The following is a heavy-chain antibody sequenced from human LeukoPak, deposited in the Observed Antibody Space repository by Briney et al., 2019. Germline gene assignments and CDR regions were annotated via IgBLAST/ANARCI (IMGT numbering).Heavy chain of an antibody. Sequence: ASVKVSCKASGYTFTSYGISWVQQAPGQGLEWMGWISAYNGNTNYAQKLQGRVTMTTDTSTSTAYMELRSLRSDDTAVYYCARGRLTGIAVAGTWFDPWGQGTLVTVSS. CDR3: ARGRLTGIAVAGTWFDP. D-gene: IGHD6-19*01. CDR2: ISAYNGNT. CDR1: GYTFTSYG. J-gene: IGHJ5*02. V-gene: IGHV1-18*01.